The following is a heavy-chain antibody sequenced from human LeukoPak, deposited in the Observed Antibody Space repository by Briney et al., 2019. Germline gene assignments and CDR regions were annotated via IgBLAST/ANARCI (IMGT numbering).Heavy chain of an antibody. CDR2: ISYDGSNK. V-gene: IGHV3-30*18. CDR3: AKLLLC. Sequence: GGSLRLSCAASGFTFSSYGMHWVRQAPGKGLEWVAVISYDGSNKYYADSVKGRFTISRDNSKNTLYLQMNSLRAEDTAVYYCAKLLLCWGQGTLVIVSS. D-gene: IGHD2-21*01. J-gene: IGHJ4*02. CDR1: GFTFSSYG.